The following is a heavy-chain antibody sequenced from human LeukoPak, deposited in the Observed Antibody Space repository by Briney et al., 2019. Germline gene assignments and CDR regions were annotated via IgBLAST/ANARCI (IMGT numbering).Heavy chain of an antibody. CDR1: GGSFSGYY. D-gene: IGHD2-2*01. CDR3: ARRDVVVLLAH. Sequence: SETLSLTCAVYGGSFSGYYWSWIRQPPGKGLEWIGEINHSGSTNYNPSLKSRVTISVDTSKNQFSLKLSSVTAADTAVYYCARRDVVVLLAHWGQGTLVTVSS. J-gene: IGHJ4*02. CDR2: INHSGST. V-gene: IGHV4-34*01.